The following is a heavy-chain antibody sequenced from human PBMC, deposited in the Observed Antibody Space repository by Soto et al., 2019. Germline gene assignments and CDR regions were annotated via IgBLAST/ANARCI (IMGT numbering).Heavy chain of an antibody. CDR1: GGTFSSYA. J-gene: IGHJ4*02. CDR2: IIPIFGTA. D-gene: IGHD3-22*01. Sequence: ASVKVSCKASGGTFSSYAINWVRQAPGQGLEWMGGIIPIFGTANYAQKFQGRVTITADESTSTAYMELSSLRSEDTAVYYCARDSSGIYDSSGYYFDYWGQGTLVTVSS. V-gene: IGHV1-69*13. CDR3: ARDSSGIYDSSGYYFDY.